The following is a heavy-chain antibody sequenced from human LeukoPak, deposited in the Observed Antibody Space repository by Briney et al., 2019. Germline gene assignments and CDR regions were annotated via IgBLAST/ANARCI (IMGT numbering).Heavy chain of an antibody. CDR2: VFQLQTVRT. Sequence: SETLSLTCVVSGSCISNGYYWGWFRQPPGKGLEWIATVFQLQTVRTFYNPSLESRVAMSLDTSHNHFSLNLTSVTASDTALYFCARVLPTLKLLDSWGQGTLVTVSS. CDR1: GSCISNGYY. J-gene: IGHJ4*02. D-gene: IGHD2-15*01. CDR3: ARVLPTLKLLDS. V-gene: IGHV4-38-2*01.